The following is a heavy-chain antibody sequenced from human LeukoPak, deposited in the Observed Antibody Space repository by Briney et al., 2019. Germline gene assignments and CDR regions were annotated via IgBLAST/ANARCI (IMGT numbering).Heavy chain of an antibody. CDR2: MNPNSGNT. CDR3: ARRSPSTFWSGYYSNPHFDY. CDR1: GYTFTSYD. V-gene: IGHV1-8*01. D-gene: IGHD3-3*01. J-gene: IGHJ4*02. Sequence: ASVKVSCKASGYTFTSYDINWVRQVTGQGLEWMGWMNPNSGNTGYAQKFQGRVTMTRNTSISTAYMELSSLRSEDTAVYYCARRSPSTFWSGYYSNPHFDYWGQGTLVTVSS.